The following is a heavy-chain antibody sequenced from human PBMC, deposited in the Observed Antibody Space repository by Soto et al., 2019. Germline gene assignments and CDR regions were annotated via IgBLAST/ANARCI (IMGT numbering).Heavy chain of an antibody. D-gene: IGHD3-22*01. V-gene: IGHV4-59*01. CDR1: GGSISSYY. CDR2: IYYSGST. Sequence: PSETLALTCTVSGGSISSYYWSWIRQPPGKGLEWIGYIYYSGSTTYNPSLRSRVTISVDTSKNQFSLKLSSVTAADTAVYYCARLGHVYYYDSSGYREYFHHWGQGTLVTVSS. CDR3: ARLGHVYYYDSSGYREYFHH. J-gene: IGHJ1*01.